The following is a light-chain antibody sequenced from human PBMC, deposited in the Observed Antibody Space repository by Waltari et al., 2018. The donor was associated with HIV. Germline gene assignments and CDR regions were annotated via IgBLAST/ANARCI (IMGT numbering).Light chain of an antibody. CDR3: QQYNKWPPLT. V-gene: IGKV3-15*01. CDR2: GAS. J-gene: IGKJ4*01. CDR1: QSISNN. Sequence: EIVMTQSPVTLSVSPGDRASLSCRASQSISNNLAWYQHKPGQAPRLLIYGASTRATGIPARFSGSGSGTDFTLSISSLRSEDFAVYYCQQYNKWPPLTFGGGTKVEIK.